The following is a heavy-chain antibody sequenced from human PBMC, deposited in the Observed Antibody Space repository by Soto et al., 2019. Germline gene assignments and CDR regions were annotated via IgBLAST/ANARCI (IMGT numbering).Heavy chain of an antibody. CDR1: GGSVSSGSYY. J-gene: IGHJ5*02. CDR3: ARDSQAIRSRKKGGFDP. Sequence: SETLSLTCTVSGGSVSSGSYYWSWIRQPPGKGLEWIGYIYYSGSTNYNPSLKSRVTISVDTSKNQFSLKLSSVTAADTAVYYCARDSQAIRSRKKGGFDPWGQGTLVTVSS. V-gene: IGHV4-61*01. CDR2: IYYSGST. D-gene: IGHD3-10*01.